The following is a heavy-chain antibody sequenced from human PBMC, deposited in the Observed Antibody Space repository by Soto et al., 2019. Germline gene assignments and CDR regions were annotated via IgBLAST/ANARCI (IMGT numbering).Heavy chain of an antibody. J-gene: IGHJ6*03. CDR2: ISSSSSTI. CDR1: GFTFSSYS. CDR3: AGSAQGYCSGGSCYSHYYYMDV. D-gene: IGHD2-15*01. V-gene: IGHV3-48*01. Sequence: EVQLVESGGGLVQPGGSLRLSCAASGFTFSSYSMNWVRQAPGKGLEWVSYISSSSSTIYYADSVKGRFTISRDNAKNSLYLQMNSLRAEDTAVYYCAGSAQGYCSGGSCYSHYYYMDVWGKGTTVTVS.